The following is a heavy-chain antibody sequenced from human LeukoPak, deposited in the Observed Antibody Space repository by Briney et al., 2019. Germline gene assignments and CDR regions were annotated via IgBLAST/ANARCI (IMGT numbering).Heavy chain of an antibody. V-gene: IGHV3-30*02. J-gene: IGHJ3*02. CDR1: GFTFSSYG. D-gene: IGHD5-18*01. CDR2: IRYEGSNE. Sequence: GGSLRLSCAASGFTFSSYGMHWVRQAPGKGLEWVAFIRYEGSNEYYADSVKGRFTISRDNSKNTLYLQMNSLRAEDTAVYYCAKDRVTRGYSYGTDAFDIWGQGTMVTVSS. CDR3: AKDRVTRGYSYGTDAFDI.